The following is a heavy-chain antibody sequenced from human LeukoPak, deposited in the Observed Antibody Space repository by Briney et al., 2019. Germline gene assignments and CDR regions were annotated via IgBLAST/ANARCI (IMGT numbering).Heavy chain of an antibody. Sequence: PSGTLSLTCAVSGGSISSSNWWSWIRQPPGKGLEWIGEINHSGSTNYNPSLKSRVTISVDTSKNQFSLKLSSVTAADTAVYYCASDYYDSSGLYYFDYWGQGTLVTVSS. J-gene: IGHJ4*02. CDR3: ASDYYDSSGLYYFDY. CDR1: GGSISSSNW. D-gene: IGHD3-22*01. CDR2: INHSGST. V-gene: IGHV4-4*02.